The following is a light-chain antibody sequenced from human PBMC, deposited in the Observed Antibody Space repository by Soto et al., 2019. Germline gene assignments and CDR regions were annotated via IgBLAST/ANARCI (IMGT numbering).Light chain of an antibody. J-gene: IGKJ1*01. V-gene: IGKV1-5*03. CDR2: KAS. CDR3: QHYNSYSEA. Sequence: DIQMTEAPSTLSGSVGGGLNVNVRASQTISSWLAWYQQKPGKAPKLLIYKASILKSGVPSRFSGSGSGTEFTLTISSRQPDDFATYYCQHYNSYSEAFGQGTKV. CDR1: QTISSW.